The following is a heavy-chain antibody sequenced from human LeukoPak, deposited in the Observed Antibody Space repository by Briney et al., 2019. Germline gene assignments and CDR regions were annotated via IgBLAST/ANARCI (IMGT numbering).Heavy chain of an antibody. CDR3: ARADSSGYYVLDY. CDR2: IYYSGST. V-gene: IGHV4-59*01. Sequence: SETLSLTCTVSGGTISSYYWSWIRQPPGQGLEWIGYIYYSGSTNYNPSLKSRVTISVDTSENQFSLKLSSVTAADTAVYYCARADSSGYYVLDYWGQGTLVTVSS. D-gene: IGHD3-22*01. CDR1: GGTISSYY. J-gene: IGHJ4*02.